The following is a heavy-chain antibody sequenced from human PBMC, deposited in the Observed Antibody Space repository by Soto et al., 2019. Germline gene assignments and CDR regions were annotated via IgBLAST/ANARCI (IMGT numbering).Heavy chain of an antibody. CDR3: AKSLAPFDI. J-gene: IGHJ3*02. Sequence: GESLKISCAASGFTFSSYAMSWVRQAPGKGLEWVSAISGSGGSTYYADSVKGRFTISRDNSKNTLYLQMNSLRAEDTAVYYCAKSLAPFDIWGQGTMVTVSS. CDR2: ISGSGGST. CDR1: GFTFSSYA. D-gene: IGHD3-16*02. V-gene: IGHV3-23*01.